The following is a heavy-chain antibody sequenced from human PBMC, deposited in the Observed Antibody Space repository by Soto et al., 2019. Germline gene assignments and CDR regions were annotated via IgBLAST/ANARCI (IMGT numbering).Heavy chain of an antibody. Sequence: PGGSLRLSCAASGFTFSSYSMNWVRQAPGKGLEWVSSISSSSSYIYYADSVKGRFTISRDNAKNSLYLQMNSLRAEDTAVYYCARDTNGSDYSKAFDIWGQGKMVTVSS. J-gene: IGHJ3*02. CDR3: ARDTNGSDYSKAFDI. V-gene: IGHV3-21*01. CDR1: GFTFSSYS. D-gene: IGHD4-4*01. CDR2: ISSSSSYI.